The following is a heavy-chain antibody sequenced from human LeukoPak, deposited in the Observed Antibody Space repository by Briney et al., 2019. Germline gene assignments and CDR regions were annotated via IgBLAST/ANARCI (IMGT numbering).Heavy chain of an antibody. V-gene: IGHV3-53*04. Sequence: GGSLRLSCAASGFTVNSIYMSWVRQAPGKGLEWVSVIYSGGSTYYADSVKGRFTFSRHNSKNTLYLQMNSLRAEDTAVYYCASGRKRGAFDIWGQGTMVTVSS. CDR3: ASGRKRGAFDI. J-gene: IGHJ3*02. D-gene: IGHD1-1*01. CDR1: GFTVNSIY. CDR2: IYSGGST.